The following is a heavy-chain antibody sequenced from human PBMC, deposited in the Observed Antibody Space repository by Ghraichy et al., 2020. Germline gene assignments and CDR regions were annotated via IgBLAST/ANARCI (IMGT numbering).Heavy chain of an antibody. V-gene: IGHV4-31*03. CDR3: ARGYCSSTSCYAGPRNWFDP. CDR1: GGSISSGGYY. D-gene: IGHD2-2*01. J-gene: IGHJ5*02. CDR2: IYYSGST. Sequence: SQTLSLTCTVSGGSISSGGYYWSWIRQHPGKGLEWIGYIYYSGSTYYNPSLKSRVTISVDTSKNQFSLKLSSVTAADTAVYYCARGYCSSTSCYAGPRNWFDPWGQGTLVTVSS.